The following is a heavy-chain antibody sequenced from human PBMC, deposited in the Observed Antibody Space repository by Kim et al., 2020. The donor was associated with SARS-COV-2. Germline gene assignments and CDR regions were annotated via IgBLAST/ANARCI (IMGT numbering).Heavy chain of an antibody. J-gene: IGHJ3*02. Sequence: GGSLRLSCAASGFTFSSYWMSWVRQAPGKGLEWVANIKQDGSEKYYVDSVKGRFTISRDNAKNSLYLQMNSLRAEDTAVYYCARDILAYCGGDCFNGVAFDIWGQGTMVTVSS. CDR2: IKQDGSEK. V-gene: IGHV3-7*01. CDR3: ARDILAYCGGDCFNGVAFDI. CDR1: GFTFSSYW. D-gene: IGHD2-21*02.